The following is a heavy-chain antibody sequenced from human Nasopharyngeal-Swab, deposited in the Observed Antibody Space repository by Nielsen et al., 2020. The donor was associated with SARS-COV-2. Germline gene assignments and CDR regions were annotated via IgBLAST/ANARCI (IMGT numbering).Heavy chain of an antibody. D-gene: IGHD3-10*01. CDR3: ARAYYYGSGSSFDY. CDR2: IYYSGST. J-gene: IGHJ4*02. Sequence: SETLSLTCTVSGGSISSYYWSWIRQLPGKGLEWIGYIYYSGSTNYNPSLKSRVTISVDTSKNQFSLKLSSVTAADTAVYYCARAYYYGSGSSFDYWGQGTLVTVSS. V-gene: IGHV4-59*01. CDR1: GGSISSYY.